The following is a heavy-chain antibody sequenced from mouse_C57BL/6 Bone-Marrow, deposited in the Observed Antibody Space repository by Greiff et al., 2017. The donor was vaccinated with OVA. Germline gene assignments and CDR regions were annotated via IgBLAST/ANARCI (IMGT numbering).Heavy chain of an antibody. CDR2: IYPGDGDT. V-gene: IGHV1-80*01. CDR3: ARSGSSGDYFDY. CDR1: GYAFSSYW. J-gene: IGHJ2*01. D-gene: IGHD1-1*01. Sequence: VQGVESGAELVKPGASVKISCKASGYAFSSYWMNWVKQRPGKGLEWIGQIYPGDGDTNYNGKFKGKATLTADKSSSTAYMQLSSLTSEDSAVYFCARSGSSGDYFDYWGQGTTLTVSS.